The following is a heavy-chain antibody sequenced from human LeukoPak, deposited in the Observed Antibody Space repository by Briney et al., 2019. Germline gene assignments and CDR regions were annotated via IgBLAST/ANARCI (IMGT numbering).Heavy chain of an antibody. CDR2: IYYSGST. Sequence: TSETLSLTCTVSGGSISSYYWSWIRQPPGKGLEWIGYIYYSGSTNYNPSLKSRVTISVDTSKNQFSLKLSSVTAADTAVYYCARDGYNSEYFDYWGQGTLVTVSS. J-gene: IGHJ4*02. D-gene: IGHD5-24*01. CDR1: GGSISSYY. V-gene: IGHV4-59*12. CDR3: ARDGYNSEYFDY.